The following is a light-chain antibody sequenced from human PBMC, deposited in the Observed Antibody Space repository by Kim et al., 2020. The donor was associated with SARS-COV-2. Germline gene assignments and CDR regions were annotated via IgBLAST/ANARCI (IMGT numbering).Light chain of an antibody. Sequence: GQSITISCTGTSSDVGSYNLVSWYQQHPGKAPKLMIYEVNKRPSGVSNRFSGSKSGNTASLTISGLQAEDEADYYCCSYAGNSTWVFGGGTKLTVL. CDR2: EVN. J-gene: IGLJ3*02. V-gene: IGLV2-23*02. CDR3: CSYAGNSTWV. CDR1: SSDVGSYNL.